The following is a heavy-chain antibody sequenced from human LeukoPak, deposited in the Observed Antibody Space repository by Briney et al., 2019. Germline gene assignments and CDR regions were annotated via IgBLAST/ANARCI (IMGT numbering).Heavy chain of an antibody. V-gene: IGHV1-2*06. J-gene: IGHJ5*02. CDR3: ARDRSTMVRGVIGFRFDP. Sequence: ASVKVSCKASGYTFTGYYMHWVRQAPGRGLEWMGRINPNSGGTNYAQKFQGRVTMTRDTSISTAYMELSRLRSDDTAVYYCARDRSTMVRGVIGFRFDPWGQGTLVTVSS. CDR2: INPNSGGT. CDR1: GYTFTGYY. D-gene: IGHD3-10*01.